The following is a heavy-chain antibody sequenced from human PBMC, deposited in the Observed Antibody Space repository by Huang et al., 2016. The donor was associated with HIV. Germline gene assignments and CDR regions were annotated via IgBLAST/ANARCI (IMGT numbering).Heavy chain of an antibody. Sequence: QLQLQESGSRLVRPSETLSLTCAFSGGSIISSGYSWSWVREPPGEGLEWSGYIYQSGTASYNPSLKGRVTMSVDTSKDRFSLKLTSVTAADTAVYYCARDLYSSGWHAFDTWGQGTMVTVSS. J-gene: IGHJ3*02. CDR1: GGSIISSGYS. V-gene: IGHV4-30-2*01. CDR3: ARDLYSSGWHAFDT. CDR2: IYQSGTA. D-gene: IGHD6-19*01.